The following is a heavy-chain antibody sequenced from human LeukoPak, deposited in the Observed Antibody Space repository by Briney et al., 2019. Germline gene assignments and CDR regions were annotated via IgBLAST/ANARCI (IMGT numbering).Heavy chain of an antibody. CDR3: ARDEGNKGDAYFDY. V-gene: IGHV4-61*02. J-gene: IGHJ4*02. D-gene: IGHD1/OR15-1a*01. CDR1: GGSISSGSYY. CDR2: IYTSGST. Sequence: SETLSLTCTVCGGSISSGSYYWSWIRQPAGKGLEWIGRIYTSGSTNYNPSLKSPVTISVDTSKNQFSLKLSAVTAADTAVYYCARDEGNKGDAYFDYWGQGTLVTVSS.